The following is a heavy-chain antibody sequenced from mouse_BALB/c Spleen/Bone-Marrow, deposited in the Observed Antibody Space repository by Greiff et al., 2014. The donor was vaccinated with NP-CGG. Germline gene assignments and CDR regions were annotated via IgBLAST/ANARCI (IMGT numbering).Heavy chain of an antibody. Sequence: EVKVEESGGGLVKPGGSLKLSCAVSGFTFSSYGMSWVRQTPEKRLEWVATIRGGGSYTYYPDSVKGRFTISRDNAKNNLYLQMGSLRSEDTALYYCARQYGSSYFDYWGQGTTLTVSS. V-gene: IGHV5-9-2*01. D-gene: IGHD1-1*01. CDR1: GFTFSSYG. J-gene: IGHJ2*01. CDR2: IRGGGSYT. CDR3: ARQYGSSYFDY.